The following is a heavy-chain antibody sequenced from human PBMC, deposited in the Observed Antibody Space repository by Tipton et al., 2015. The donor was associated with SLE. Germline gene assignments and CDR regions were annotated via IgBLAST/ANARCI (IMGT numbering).Heavy chain of an antibody. CDR2: ISRNSGNI. V-gene: IGHV3-9*01. CDR3: AITVAGGYFDY. Sequence: SLRLSCAASGFTFDDYAMHWVRQAPGKGLGWVSGISRNSGNIGYADSVKGRFTISRDNAKNSLYLQMNSLRAEDTALYYCAITVAGGYFDYWGQGTLVSVSS. CDR1: GFTFDDYA. D-gene: IGHD6-19*01. J-gene: IGHJ4*02.